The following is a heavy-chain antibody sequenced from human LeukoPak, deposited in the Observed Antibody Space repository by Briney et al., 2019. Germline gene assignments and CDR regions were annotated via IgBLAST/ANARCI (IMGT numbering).Heavy chain of an antibody. V-gene: IGHV3-30*18. D-gene: IGHD5-24*01. CDR1: GFTFSSYG. CDR2: ISYDGSNK. Sequence: GSLRLSCAASGFTFSSYGMHWVRQAPGKGLEWGAVISYDGSNKYYADSVKGRFTISRDNSKNTLYLQMNSLRAEDTAVYYCAKGRRREMATIEFDYWGQGTLVTVSS. J-gene: IGHJ4*02. CDR3: AKGRRREMATIEFDY.